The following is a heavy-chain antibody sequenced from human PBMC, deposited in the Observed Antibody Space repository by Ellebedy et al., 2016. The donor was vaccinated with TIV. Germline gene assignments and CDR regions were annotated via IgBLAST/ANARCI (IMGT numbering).Heavy chain of an antibody. CDR2: IYYSGST. Sequence: SETLSLXCTVSGGSISSSSYYWGWIRQPPGKGLEWIGSIYYSGSTYYNPSLKSRVTISVDTSKNQFSLKLSSVTAADTAVYYCARQESNYFDYWGQGTLVTVSS. CDR1: GGSISSSSYY. D-gene: IGHD5-24*01. J-gene: IGHJ4*02. CDR3: ARQESNYFDY. V-gene: IGHV4-39*01.